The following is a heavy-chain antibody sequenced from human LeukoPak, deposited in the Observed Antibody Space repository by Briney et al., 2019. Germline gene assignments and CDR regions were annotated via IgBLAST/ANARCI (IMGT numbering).Heavy chain of an antibody. V-gene: IGHV3-48*02. CDR3: ARGGGGNDILTGYAY. Sequence: PGGSLRLSCAASGLTFSTYNMNWVRQAPGKGLEWVSYIDSSNSPIYYADSVKGRFTISRDNGKNSLYLQMNSLRDEDTAVYYCARGGGGNDILTGYAYWGQGTLVTVSS. CDR2: IDSSNSPI. J-gene: IGHJ4*02. D-gene: IGHD3-9*01. CDR1: GLTFSTYN.